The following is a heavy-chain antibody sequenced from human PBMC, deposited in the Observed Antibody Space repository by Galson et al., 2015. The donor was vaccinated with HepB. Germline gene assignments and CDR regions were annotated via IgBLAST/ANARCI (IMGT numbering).Heavy chain of an antibody. J-gene: IGHJ6*02. V-gene: IGHV3-64D*06. CDR2: VTTDGSNT. Sequence: SLRLSCAASGFASGFTFSNYGMHWVRQAPGKRLEYVSAVTTDGSNTYYADSVKGRFTISRDNSKNTLYPQMSSLRAEDTAVYYCVKGGYGMDVWGQGTTVTVSS. CDR1: GFTFSNYG. CDR3: VKGGYGMDV.